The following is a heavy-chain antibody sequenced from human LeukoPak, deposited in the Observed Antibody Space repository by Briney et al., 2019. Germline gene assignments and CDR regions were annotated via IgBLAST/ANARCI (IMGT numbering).Heavy chain of an antibody. J-gene: IGHJ4*02. D-gene: IGHD5-24*01. V-gene: IGHV1-8*01. Sequence: GASVKVSCRASGYTFTSYDINWVRQATGPGLEWMGWMNPNSGNTGYAQKFQGRVTMTRNTSISTAYMELSSLRSEDTAVYYCARDPYGDNFYYFDYWGQGTLVTVSS. CDR3: ARDPYGDNFYYFDY. CDR2: MNPNSGNT. CDR1: GYTFTSYD.